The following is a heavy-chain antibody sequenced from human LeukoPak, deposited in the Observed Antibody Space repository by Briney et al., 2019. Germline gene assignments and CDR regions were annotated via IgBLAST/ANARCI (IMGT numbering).Heavy chain of an antibody. Sequence: PGGSLRLSCAASGFTCSSYAMSWVRQAPGKGLEWVSAISGSGGSTYYADSVKGRFTISRDNSKNTLYLQMNSLRAEDTAVYYCAKDPDYYGSGSYSFDYWGQGTLVTVSS. J-gene: IGHJ4*02. CDR3: AKDPDYYGSGSYSFDY. V-gene: IGHV3-23*01. CDR2: ISGSGGST. D-gene: IGHD3-10*01. CDR1: GFTCSSYA.